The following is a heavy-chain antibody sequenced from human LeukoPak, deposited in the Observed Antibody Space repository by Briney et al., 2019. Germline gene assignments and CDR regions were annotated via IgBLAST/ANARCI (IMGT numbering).Heavy chain of an antibody. CDR3: ARDRLDIVVVVAATLDYGMDV. D-gene: IGHD2-15*01. CDR2: ISSSGSTI. J-gene: IGHJ6*02. Sequence: GGSLRLSCAASGFTFSDYYMSWIRQAPGKGLEWVSYISSSGSTIYYADSVKGRFTISRDNAKNSLYLQMNSLRAEDTAVYYCARDRLDIVVVVAATLDYGMDVWGQGTTVTVSS. CDR1: GFTFSDYY. V-gene: IGHV3-11*01.